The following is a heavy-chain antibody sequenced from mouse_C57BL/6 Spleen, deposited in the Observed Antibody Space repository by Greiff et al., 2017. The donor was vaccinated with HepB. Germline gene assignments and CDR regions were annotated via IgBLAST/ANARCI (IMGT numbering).Heavy chain of an antibody. J-gene: IGHJ4*01. Sequence: EVKLMESGPGLVKPSQSLSLTCSVTGYSITSGYYWNWIRQFPGNKLEWMGYISYDGSNNYNPSLKNRISITRDTSKNQFFLKLNSVTTEDTATYYCASLPSDYAMDYWGQGTSVTVSS. CDR3: ASLPSDYAMDY. CDR2: ISYDGSN. D-gene: IGHD2-1*01. V-gene: IGHV3-6*01. CDR1: GYSITSGYY.